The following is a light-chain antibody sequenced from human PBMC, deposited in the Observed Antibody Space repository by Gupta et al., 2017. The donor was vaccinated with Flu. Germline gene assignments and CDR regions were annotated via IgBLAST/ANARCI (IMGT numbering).Light chain of an antibody. J-gene: IGLJ2*01. CDR2: AVS. CDR3: TSNTRSGTLVVL. V-gene: IGLV2-14*01. Sequence: SALPQPASVSRSPGQSFTISCTGTSSDVGGYDYVSWYQQHPGKAPKLLIYAVSNRPSGVSHRFSGSKSGNTASLTISGLHVEDEADYYCTSNTRSGTLVVLFGGGTKLTVL. CDR1: SSDVGGYDY.